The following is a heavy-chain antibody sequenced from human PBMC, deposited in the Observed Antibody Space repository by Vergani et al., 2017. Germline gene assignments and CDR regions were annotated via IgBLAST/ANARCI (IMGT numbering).Heavy chain of an antibody. V-gene: IGHV5-51*03. CDR2: IYPGDSDT. CDR3: ARATYYYDSSGYPGVFDY. Sequence: EVQLVQSGAEVKKPGESLKISCKGSGYSFTSYWIGWVRQMPGKGLEWMGIIYPGDSDTIYSPSFQGQVTISADKSSSTAYLQWSSLKASDTAMYYCARATYYYDSSGYPGVFDYWGQGTLVTVSS. D-gene: IGHD3-22*01. J-gene: IGHJ4*02. CDR1: GYSFTSYW.